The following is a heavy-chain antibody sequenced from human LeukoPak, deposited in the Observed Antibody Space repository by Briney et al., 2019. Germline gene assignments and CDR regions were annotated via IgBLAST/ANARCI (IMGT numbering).Heavy chain of an antibody. J-gene: IGHJ5*02. CDR1: GGSISSGGYY. Sequence: PSQTLSLTCTDSGGSISSGGYYWSWIRQHPGKGLEWIGYIYYSGSTYYNPSLKSRVTISVDTSKNQFSLKLSSVTAADTAVYYCASGNSGYDTNNWFDPWGQGTLVTVSS. CDR3: ASGNSGYDTNNWFDP. V-gene: IGHV4-31*03. CDR2: IYYSGST. D-gene: IGHD5-12*01.